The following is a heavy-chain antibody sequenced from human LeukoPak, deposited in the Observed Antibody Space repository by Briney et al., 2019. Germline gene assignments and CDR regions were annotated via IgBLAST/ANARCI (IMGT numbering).Heavy chain of an antibody. Sequence: ASETLSLTCIVSGGSISNYYWSWIRQPPGKGLEWIGYIYYSGSTNYNPSLKSRITISVDTSKNQFSLRLSSVTAADTAVYYCARHSRLDKSSLSWADYWGQGTLVTVSS. CDR3: ARHSRLDKSSLSWADY. CDR2: IYYSGST. D-gene: IGHD2-2*03. J-gene: IGHJ4*02. CDR1: GGSISNYY. V-gene: IGHV4-59*08.